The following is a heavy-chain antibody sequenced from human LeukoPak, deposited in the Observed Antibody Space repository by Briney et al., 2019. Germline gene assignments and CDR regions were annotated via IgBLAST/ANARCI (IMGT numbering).Heavy chain of an antibody. CDR1: GGSISSDS. V-gene: IGHV4-59*01. Sequence: SETLSLSCSVSGGSISSDSGAWIRQPPGKGLDWIGYMFYTGSTNYNPSLKSRVTISLATSKKQFSLKLSSVTAADTAVYYCARVSVVYGMDVWGQGTMVTVSS. CDR2: MFYTGST. CDR3: ARVSVVYGMDV. J-gene: IGHJ6*02.